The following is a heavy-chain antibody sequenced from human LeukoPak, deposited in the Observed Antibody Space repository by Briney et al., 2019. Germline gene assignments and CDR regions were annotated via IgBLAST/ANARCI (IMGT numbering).Heavy chain of an antibody. CDR3: ARGITIFGVVTLDY. CDR1: GYTFTNYD. Sequence: GASVKVSCKASGYTFTNYDINWVRQATGQGLEWMGWRNPNSGNTGYAQKFQGRVTMTRNTSISTAYMELSSLRSEDTAVYYCARGITIFGVVTLDYWGQGTLVTVSS. V-gene: IGHV1-8*01. J-gene: IGHJ4*02. CDR2: RNPNSGNT. D-gene: IGHD3-3*01.